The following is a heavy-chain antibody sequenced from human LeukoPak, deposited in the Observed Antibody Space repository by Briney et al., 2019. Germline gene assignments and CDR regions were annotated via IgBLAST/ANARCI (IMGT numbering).Heavy chain of an antibody. J-gene: IGHJ4*02. Sequence: SETLSLTCTVSGGSISSSSYYWGWIRQPPGKGLEWIGSIYYSGSTYYNPSLKSRVTISVDTSKNQFSLKLSSVTAADTAVYYCARAKNEQQLVPVDYWGQGTLVTVSS. CDR3: ARAKNEQQLVPVDY. V-gene: IGHV4-39*07. D-gene: IGHD6-13*01. CDR2: IYYSGST. CDR1: GGSISSSSYY.